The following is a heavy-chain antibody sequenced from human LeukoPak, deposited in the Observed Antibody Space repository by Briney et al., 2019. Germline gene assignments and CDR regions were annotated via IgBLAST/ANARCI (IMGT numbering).Heavy chain of an antibody. CDR3: ARSCGGDCYSGAFDI. CDR1: GGSISSSSYY. V-gene: IGHV4-39*07. Sequence: SETLSLTCTVSGGSISSSSYYWGWIRQPPGKGLEWIGSIYYSGSTYYNPSLKSRVTISVDTSKNQFSLKLSSVTAADTAVYYCARSCGGDCYSGAFDIWGQGTMVTVSS. D-gene: IGHD2-21*02. J-gene: IGHJ3*02. CDR2: IYYSGST.